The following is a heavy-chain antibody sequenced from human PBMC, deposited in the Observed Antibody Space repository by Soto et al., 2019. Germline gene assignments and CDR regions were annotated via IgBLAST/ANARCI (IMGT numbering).Heavy chain of an antibody. Sequence: EVQLLESGGGLVQPGRSLRLSCTASGFTFSSHAMTWVRPAPGKGLEWVSGLSDSGDSIYYADSVKGRFTIYRDNSMNTLYLQMNTLRVEDTAVYYCAKVSSSWYAGFFDLWGQGTLVTVSS. V-gene: IGHV3-23*01. D-gene: IGHD6-13*01. CDR1: GFTFSSHA. CDR3: AKVSSSWYAGFFDL. J-gene: IGHJ4*02. CDR2: LSDSGDSI.